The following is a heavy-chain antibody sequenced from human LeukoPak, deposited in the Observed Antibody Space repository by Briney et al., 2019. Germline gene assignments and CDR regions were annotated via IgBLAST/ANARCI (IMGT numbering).Heavy chain of an antibody. V-gene: IGHV1-18*01. Sequence: VASVKVSCKTSGGTFSSYAISWVRQAPGQGLEWMGWISAYNGNTNYAQKLQGRVTMTTDTSTSTAYMELSSLRSEDTAIYYCARDNSVGDNAWWFDPWGQGTLVTVSS. CDR2: ISAYNGNT. CDR1: GGTFSSYA. J-gene: IGHJ5*02. CDR3: ARDNSVGDNAWWFDP. D-gene: IGHD1-26*01.